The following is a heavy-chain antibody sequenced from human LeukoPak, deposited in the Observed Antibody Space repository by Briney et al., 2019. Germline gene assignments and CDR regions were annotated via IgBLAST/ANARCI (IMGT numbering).Heavy chain of an antibody. Sequence: PSETLSLTCTVSGGSISNYYWSWIRQPAGKGLEWIGRIYTSGSTNYDPSLKSRVTMSVDTSKNQFSLKLNSVTAADTAVYYCAGQYYDILTGQDYWGQGTLVTVSS. J-gene: IGHJ4*02. CDR1: GGSISNYY. CDR3: AGQYYDILTGQDY. D-gene: IGHD3-9*01. V-gene: IGHV4-4*07. CDR2: IYTSGST.